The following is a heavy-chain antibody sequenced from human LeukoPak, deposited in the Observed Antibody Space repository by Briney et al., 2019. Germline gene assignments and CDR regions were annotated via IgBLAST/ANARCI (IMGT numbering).Heavy chain of an antibody. Sequence: GASVKVPCKASGYTFTSYAMHWVRQAPGQRLEWMGWINAGNGNTKYSQKFQGRVTITRDTSASTAYMELSSLRSDDTALYYCARKAVAGTGKFDYWGQGTLVTVSS. V-gene: IGHV1-3*01. CDR2: INAGNGNT. J-gene: IGHJ4*02. CDR1: GYTFTSYA. CDR3: ARKAVAGTGKFDY. D-gene: IGHD6-19*01.